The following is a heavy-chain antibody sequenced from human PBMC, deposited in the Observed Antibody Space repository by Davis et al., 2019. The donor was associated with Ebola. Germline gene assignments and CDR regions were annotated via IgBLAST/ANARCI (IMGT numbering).Heavy chain of an antibody. CDR2: INHSGST. Sequence: GSLRLSCAVYGGSFSGYYWSWIRQPPGKGLEWIGEINHSGSTNYNPSLKSRVTISVDTSKNQFSLKLSCVTAADTAVYYCARHRHYGMDVWGQGTTVTVSS. CDR3: ARHRHYGMDV. V-gene: IGHV4-34*01. J-gene: IGHJ6*02. CDR1: GGSFSGYY.